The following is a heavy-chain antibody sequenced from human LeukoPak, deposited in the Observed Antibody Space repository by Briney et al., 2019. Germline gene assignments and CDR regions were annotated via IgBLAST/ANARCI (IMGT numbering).Heavy chain of an antibody. V-gene: IGHV1-69*05. J-gene: IGHJ4*02. CDR3: ARDHDYGGNLDY. D-gene: IGHD4-23*01. Sequence: SVKVSCKASGSTFSSYAISWVRQAPGQGLEWMGRIIPIFGTANYAQKFQGRVTITTDESTSTAYMELSSLRSEDTAVYYCARDHDYGGNLDYWGQGTLVTVSS. CDR1: GSTFSSYA. CDR2: IIPIFGTA.